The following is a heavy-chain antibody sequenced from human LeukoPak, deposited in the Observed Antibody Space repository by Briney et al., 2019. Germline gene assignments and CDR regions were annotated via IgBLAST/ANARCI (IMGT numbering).Heavy chain of an antibody. Sequence: ASVKVSCKASGYTLTSYGMNWVRQAPGQGLEWMGWINTNTGNPTYAQDFTGRLVFSMDTSVSTAYLQIISLKAEDTAVYYCARGTTYGTYWGQGTPVTVSS. CDR2: INTNTGNP. D-gene: IGHD1-7*01. CDR3: ARGTTYGTY. J-gene: IGHJ4*02. CDR1: GYTLTSYG. V-gene: IGHV7-4-1*02.